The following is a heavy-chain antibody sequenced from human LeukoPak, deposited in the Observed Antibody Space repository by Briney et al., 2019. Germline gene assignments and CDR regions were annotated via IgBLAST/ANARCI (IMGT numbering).Heavy chain of an antibody. CDR3: ARENDYALDY. D-gene: IGHD4-17*01. CDR2: IRYVGSDK. Sequence: GRSLRLSCAASGFTFSSYGMHWVRQAPGKGLEWMAVIRYVGSDKYYADSVKGRFTIPRDNSQNTMYLQMNSLRAEDTAVYYCARENDYALDYWGQGTLVTVSS. V-gene: IGHV3-30*19. CDR1: GFTFSSYG. J-gene: IGHJ4*02.